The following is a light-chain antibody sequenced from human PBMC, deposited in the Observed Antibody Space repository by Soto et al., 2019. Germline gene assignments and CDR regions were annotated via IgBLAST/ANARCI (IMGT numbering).Light chain of an antibody. J-gene: IGKJ4*01. CDR1: QNISYH. V-gene: IGKV1-39*01. CDR3: QQSYSTPLT. CDR2: AAS. Sequence: DIQMTHSPSSLSASIGDRFTITCRSTQNISYHLHWYQQKPGRTPHDLSYAASSLQSGVTARFSGSRSGTDFTLTISSLQPEDFATYNCQQSYSTPLTFGGGTE.